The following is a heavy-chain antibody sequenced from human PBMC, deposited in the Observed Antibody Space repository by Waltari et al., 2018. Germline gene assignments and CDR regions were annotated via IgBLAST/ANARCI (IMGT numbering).Heavy chain of an antibody. D-gene: IGHD2-2*01. Sequence: EVQLVASGGGLVQPGGSLRLSCAASGFTFPDNWMPWVRQAPGKGRVWVSHINTDGRTTTYADSVKGRFTISRDNARNTLYLQMNSLTVEDTAVYYCTRDVPHQYFDSWGQGTLVTVSS. J-gene: IGHJ4*02. CDR3: TRDVPHQYFDS. CDR2: INTDGRTT. CDR1: GFTFPDNW. V-gene: IGHV3-74*01.